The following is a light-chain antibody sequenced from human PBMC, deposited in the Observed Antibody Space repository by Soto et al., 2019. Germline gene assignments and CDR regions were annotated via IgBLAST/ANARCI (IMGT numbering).Light chain of an antibody. V-gene: IGLV6-57*02. CDR1: SGSISSNF. Sequence: NFMLTQPQSVSESPGRTVTISCTGSSGSISSNFVQWFQQRPGSAPTTVIYRDNQRPSGIPDRFSASVDSSSNSASLTISGLETEDEADYYCQSFDSNRHWVFGGGTKLTVL. CDR3: QSFDSNRHWV. CDR2: RDN. J-gene: IGLJ3*02.